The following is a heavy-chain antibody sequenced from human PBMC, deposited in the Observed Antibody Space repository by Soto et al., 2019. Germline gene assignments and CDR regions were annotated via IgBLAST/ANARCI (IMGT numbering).Heavy chain of an antibody. J-gene: IGHJ6*02. V-gene: IGHV3-23*01. CDR3: AKDVLKPGWRAPYYYGMDV. Sequence: GGSLRLSCAASGFTFSSYAMSWVRQAPWKGLEWVSAISGSGGSTYYADSVKGRFTISRDNSKNTLYLQMNSLRAEDTAVYYCAKDVLKPGWRAPYYYGMDVWGQGTTVTVSS. D-gene: IGHD2-15*01. CDR2: ISGSGGST. CDR1: GFTFSSYA.